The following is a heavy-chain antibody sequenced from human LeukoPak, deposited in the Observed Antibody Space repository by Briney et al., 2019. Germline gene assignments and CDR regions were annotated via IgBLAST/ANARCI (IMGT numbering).Heavy chain of an antibody. Sequence: GRSPRLSCAASGFTFDDYAMHWVRQAPGKGLEWVSGISWNSGSIGYADSVKGRFTISRDNAKNSLYLQMNSLRAEDTALYYCAEDGGHSYARGAFDIWGQGTMVTVSS. D-gene: IGHD5-18*01. CDR2: ISWNSGSI. CDR3: AEDGGHSYARGAFDI. V-gene: IGHV3-9*01. J-gene: IGHJ3*02. CDR1: GFTFDDYA.